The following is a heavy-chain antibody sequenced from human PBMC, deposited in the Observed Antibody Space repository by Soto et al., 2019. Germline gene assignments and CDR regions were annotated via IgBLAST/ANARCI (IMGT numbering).Heavy chain of an antibody. V-gene: IGHV3-9*01. CDR1: GFTFDDYA. CDR3: AKALSGWSNDYYYYYYIDV. J-gene: IGHJ6*03. Sequence: GGSLRLSCAASGFTFDDYAMHWVRQAPGKGLEWVSGISWNSGSIGYADSVKGRFTISRDNAKNSLYLQMNSLRAEDTALFYCAKALSGWSNDYYYYYYIDVWGKGTMVTVSS. CDR2: ISWNSGSI. D-gene: IGHD1-1*01.